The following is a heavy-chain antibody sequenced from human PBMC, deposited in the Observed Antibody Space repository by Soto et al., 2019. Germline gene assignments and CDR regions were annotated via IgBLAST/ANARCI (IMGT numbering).Heavy chain of an antibody. CDR2: IYWDDDK. V-gene: IGHV2-5*02. CDR3: AHPATGGFYFDY. CDR1: GFSLRNSGVG. D-gene: IGHD5-12*01. Sequence: QITLKESGPTLVKPTQTLTLTCTFSGFSLRNSGVGVGWIRQPPGKALEWLALIYWDDDKRYSPSLKSRLTLTNDTTQTQLVVTMTNIDPVDIAVYSCAHPATGGFYFDYWGKGTLVPVSS. J-gene: IGHJ4*02.